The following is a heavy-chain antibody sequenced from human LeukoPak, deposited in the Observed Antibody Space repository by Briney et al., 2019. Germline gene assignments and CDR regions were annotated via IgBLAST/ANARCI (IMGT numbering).Heavy chain of an antibody. Sequence: SETLSLTCTVSNGSISNYYWSWIRQPPGKGLEWIGCVYFSGTANYSPSLKSRVTISVDTSNNQFSLKLSSVTAADTAVYYCARQGGDYGDYISYYFDYWGQGTLVTVSS. CDR2: VYFSGTA. CDR1: NGSISNYY. V-gene: IGHV4-59*08. CDR3: ARQGGDYGDYISYYFDY. J-gene: IGHJ4*02. D-gene: IGHD4-17*01.